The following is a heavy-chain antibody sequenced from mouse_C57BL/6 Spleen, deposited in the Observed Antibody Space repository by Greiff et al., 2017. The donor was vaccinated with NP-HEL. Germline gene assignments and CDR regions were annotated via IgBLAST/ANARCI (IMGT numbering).Heavy chain of an antibody. D-gene: IGHD2-12*01. CDR2: IWSGGST. CDR1: GFSLTSYG. Sequence: QVQLQQSGPGLVQPSQSLSITCTVSGFSLTSYGVHWVRQSPGKGLEWLGVIWSGGSTDYNAAFISRLGISKDNSKSQVFFKMNSLQADDTAIYDCAIRFYYSPLDFDVWGTGTTVTVSS. V-gene: IGHV2-2*01. CDR3: AIRFYYSPLDFDV. J-gene: IGHJ1*03.